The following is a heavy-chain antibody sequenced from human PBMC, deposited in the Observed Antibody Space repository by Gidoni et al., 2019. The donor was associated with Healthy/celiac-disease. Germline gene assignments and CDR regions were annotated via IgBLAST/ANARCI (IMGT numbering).Heavy chain of an antibody. V-gene: IGHV1-58*01. D-gene: IGHD1-26*01. CDR3: AADLVIGGSYDSDAFDI. J-gene: IGHJ3*02. Sequence: QMQLVQSGPEVKKPGTSVKVSCKASGFTFTSSAVQWVRQARGQRLEWIGWIVVGSGNTNYAQKFQERVTITRDMSTSTAYMELSSLRSEDTAVYYCAADLVIGGSYDSDAFDIWGQGTMVTVSS. CDR2: IVVGSGNT. CDR1: GFTFTSSA.